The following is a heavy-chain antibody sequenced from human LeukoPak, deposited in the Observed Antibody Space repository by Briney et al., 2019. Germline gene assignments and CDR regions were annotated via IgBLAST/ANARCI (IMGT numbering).Heavy chain of an antibody. D-gene: IGHD3-10*01. Sequence: PGGSLRLSCAASGFTVSSNYMSWVRQAPGKGLEWVSVIYSGGSTDYADSVKGRFTISRDNAKNSLYLQMNSLRAEDTAIYYCARCGDGLPCDFDYWGQGTLVTVSS. CDR2: IYSGGST. V-gene: IGHV3-53*01. CDR3: ARCGDGLPCDFDY. CDR1: GFTVSSNY. J-gene: IGHJ4*02.